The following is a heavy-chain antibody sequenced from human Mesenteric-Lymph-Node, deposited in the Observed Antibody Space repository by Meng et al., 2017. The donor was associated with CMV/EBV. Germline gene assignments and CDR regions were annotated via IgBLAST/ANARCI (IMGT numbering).Heavy chain of an antibody. CDR3: ARLRGSWYSDAFDI. CDR2: IYSGAST. CDR1: GFIVNDNY. Sequence: GESLKISCAASGFIVNDNYMSWVRQAPGKGLEWVAVIYSGASTHYPDTVKGRFNTSRDSSKNTLDIQMNSLRVEDTAVYYCARLRGSWYSDAFDIWGQGTMVTVSS. V-gene: IGHV3-53*01. D-gene: IGHD6-13*01. J-gene: IGHJ3*02.